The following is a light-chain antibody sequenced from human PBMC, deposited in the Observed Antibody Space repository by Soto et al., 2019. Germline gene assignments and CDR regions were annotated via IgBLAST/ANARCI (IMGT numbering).Light chain of an antibody. Sequence: VSTQAPATLSVSPGAGATLSCRASQSVSSYLAWYQQKHGPTPRLLMYEASTRATGIPARFSGGGSGTDLTITISSLEPEDFEVYYCQQRSDWPWTFGQGTKVDIK. CDR3: QQRSDWPWT. CDR2: EAS. J-gene: IGKJ1*01. CDR1: QSVSSY. V-gene: IGKV3-11*01.